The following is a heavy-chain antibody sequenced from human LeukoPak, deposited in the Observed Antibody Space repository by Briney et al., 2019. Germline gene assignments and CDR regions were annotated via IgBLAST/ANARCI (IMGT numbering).Heavy chain of an antibody. D-gene: IGHD2-2*01. Sequence: GASVKVSCKASGYTFTGYYMQWVRQAPGQGLEWVGWINPNSGGTNSAQKFQGRVTMTRDTSISTAYMELSRLRSDDTAVYYCASTTGRYCSSTSCYPPGYWGQGTLVTVSS. J-gene: IGHJ4*02. CDR1: GYTFTGYY. V-gene: IGHV1-2*02. CDR2: INPNSGGT. CDR3: ASTTGRYCSSTSCYPPGY.